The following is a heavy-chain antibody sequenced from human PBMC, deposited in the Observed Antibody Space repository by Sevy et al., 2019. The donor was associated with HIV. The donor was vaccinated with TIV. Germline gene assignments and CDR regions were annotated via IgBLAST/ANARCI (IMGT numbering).Heavy chain of an antibody. CDR1: GFTFSSYA. CDR2: ISGSGGST. CDR3: AKDPSYCGGDCYPYWYFDL. V-gene: IGHV3-23*01. Sequence: GGSLRLSCAASGFTFSSYAMSWVRQAPGKGLEWVSAISGSGGSTYYADSVKGRFTISRDNSKNTLYLQMNSLRAEDTAVYYCAKDPSYCGGDCYPYWYFDLWGLGTLVTVSS. J-gene: IGHJ2*01. D-gene: IGHD2-21*02.